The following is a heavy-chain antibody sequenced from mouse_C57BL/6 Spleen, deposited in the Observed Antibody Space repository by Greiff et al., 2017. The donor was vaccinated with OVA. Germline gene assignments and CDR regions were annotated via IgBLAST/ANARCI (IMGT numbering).Heavy chain of an antibody. Sequence: VKLMESGAELVKPGASVKMSCKASGYTFTTYPIEWMKQNHGKSLEWIGNFHPYNDDTKYNEKFKGKATLTVEKSSSTVYLELSRLTSDDSAVYYCARGLTGTLAWFAYWGQGTLVTVSA. D-gene: IGHD4-1*01. CDR2: FHPYNDDT. CDR1: GYTFTTYP. V-gene: IGHV1-47*01. J-gene: IGHJ3*01. CDR3: ARGLTGTLAWFAY.